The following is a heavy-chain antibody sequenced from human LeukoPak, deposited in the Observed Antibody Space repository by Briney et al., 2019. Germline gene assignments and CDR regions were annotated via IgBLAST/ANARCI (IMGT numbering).Heavy chain of an antibody. Sequence: SETLSLTCTVSGGSISSSSYYWGWIRQPPGTGLEWIGSIYYSGSTYYNPSLKSRVTISVDTSKNQFSLKLSSVTAADTAVYYCASYDLRGYSYDYWGQGTLVTVSS. CDR2: IYYSGST. V-gene: IGHV4-39*07. D-gene: IGHD5-18*01. CDR3: ASYDLRGYSYDY. J-gene: IGHJ4*02. CDR1: GGSISSSSYY.